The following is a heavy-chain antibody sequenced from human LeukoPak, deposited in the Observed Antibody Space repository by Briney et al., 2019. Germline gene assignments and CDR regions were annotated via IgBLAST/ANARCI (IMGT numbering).Heavy chain of an antibody. J-gene: IGHJ5*02. CDR3: ARDRAYYDFWTPGFDP. Sequence: ASVKVSCKASGYTFTGYYMHWVRQAPGQGLEWMGWINPNSGGTNYAQKFQGRVTMTRDTSISTAYMELSRLRSDDTAVYYCARDRAYYDFWTPGFDPWGQGTLVNVSS. V-gene: IGHV1-2*02. CDR1: GYTFTGYY. CDR2: INPNSGGT. D-gene: IGHD3-3*01.